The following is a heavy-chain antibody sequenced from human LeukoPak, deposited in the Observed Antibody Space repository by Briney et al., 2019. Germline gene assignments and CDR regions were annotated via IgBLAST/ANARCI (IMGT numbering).Heavy chain of an antibody. CDR1: GYIFTGYR. V-gene: IGHV1-2*02. CDR2: INPNSGAP. J-gene: IGHJ4*02. CDR3: ARDASFGGNSFSDS. Sequence: ASVKVSCKASGYIFTGYRMHWVRQAPGQGLEWMGWINPNSGAPNYAQKFQGRVTMTRDTSISTAYMDLSRLRSDDTAVYYCARDASFGGNSFSDSWGQGTLVTVSS. D-gene: IGHD4-23*01.